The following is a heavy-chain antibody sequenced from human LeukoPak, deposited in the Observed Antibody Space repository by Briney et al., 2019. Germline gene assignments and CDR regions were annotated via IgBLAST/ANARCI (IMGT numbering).Heavy chain of an antibody. J-gene: IGHJ4*02. CDR2: ISSSSSTK. Sequence: PGGSLRLSCVASAFTFSNYGMNWVRQAPGKGLEWVSYISSSSSTKSYADSVKGRFTISRDNAKNSLYLQMSSLRAEDTAVYCCARGGAARPDYWGQGTLVTVSS. V-gene: IGHV3-48*01. CDR1: AFTFSNYG. D-gene: IGHD6-6*01. CDR3: ARGGAARPDY.